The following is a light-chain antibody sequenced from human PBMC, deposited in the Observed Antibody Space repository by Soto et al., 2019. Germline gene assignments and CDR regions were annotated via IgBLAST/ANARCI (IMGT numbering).Light chain of an antibody. V-gene: IGKV1-5*01. J-gene: IGKJ1*01. Sequence: DIQMTQSPSTLSSSVGDTVTITVRASQSISSWLAWYQQKPGKAPKLLIYDASSLESGVPSRFSGSGSGTEFTLTISSLQPDDFGTYYCQCYSSYPWTFGQGTKVDIK. CDR1: QSISSW. CDR3: QCYSSYPWT. CDR2: DAS.